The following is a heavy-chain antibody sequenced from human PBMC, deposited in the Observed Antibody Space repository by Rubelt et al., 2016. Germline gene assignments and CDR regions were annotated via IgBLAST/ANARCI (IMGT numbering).Heavy chain of an antibody. CDR1: GFTFSSYA. J-gene: IGHJ4*02. D-gene: IGHD6-19*01. Sequence: GGGVVQPGRSLRLSCAASGFTFSSYAMHWVRQAPGKGLEWVSAISGSGGSTYYADSVKGRFTISRDNSKNTLYLQMNSLRAEDTAVYYCARGFSSGWYHSFDYWGQGTLVTVSS. V-gene: IGHV3-23*01. CDR3: ARGFSSGWYHSFDY. CDR2: ISGSGGST.